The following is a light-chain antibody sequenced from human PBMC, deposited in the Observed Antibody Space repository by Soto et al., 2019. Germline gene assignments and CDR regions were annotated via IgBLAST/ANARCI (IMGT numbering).Light chain of an antibody. CDR1: QSVSSSY. CDR3: HQYADYGIT. J-gene: IGKJ5*01. CDR2: GAS. V-gene: IGKV3-20*01. Sequence: EIVVTLSPCTLSLSPGERATLSCRASQSVSSSYLAWYQQKPGQAPRLLIYGASSRATGIPDRFSGSGSGTDFTLTISRLEPEDFAVYYCHQYADYGITFGQGTRLAIK.